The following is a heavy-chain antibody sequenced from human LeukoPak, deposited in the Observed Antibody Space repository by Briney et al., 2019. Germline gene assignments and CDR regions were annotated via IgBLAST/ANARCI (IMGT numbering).Heavy chain of an antibody. Sequence: ASVKVSCKASGGSFSSYAFSWLRQAPGQGLEWMGGIIPIFGTANYAQKFQGRVTITADESTSTAYMELSSLRSEDTAVYYCARGYCSSTSCQPGLDYWGQGTLVTVSS. CDR3: ARGYCSSTSCQPGLDY. V-gene: IGHV1-69*13. D-gene: IGHD2-2*01. CDR1: GGSFSSYA. J-gene: IGHJ4*02. CDR2: IIPIFGTA.